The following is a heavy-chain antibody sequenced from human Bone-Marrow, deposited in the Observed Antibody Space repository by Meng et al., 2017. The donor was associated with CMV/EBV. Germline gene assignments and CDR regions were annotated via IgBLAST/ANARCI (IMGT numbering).Heavy chain of an antibody. CDR1: GGTFNSYA. Sequence: SVKVSCKASGGTFNSYAISWVRQAPRQGLEWMGQIILIFDTANYAQKFQGRLTITTDESTSTAYMELSSLRSDDTAVYYCARDYNFIGFDPWGQGTLVTFSS. J-gene: IGHJ5*02. CDR3: ARDYNFIGFDP. CDR2: IILIFDTA. D-gene: IGHD3-10*01. V-gene: IGHV1-69*05.